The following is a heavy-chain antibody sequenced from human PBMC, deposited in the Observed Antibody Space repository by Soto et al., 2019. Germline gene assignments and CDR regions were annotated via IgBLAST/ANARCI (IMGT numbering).Heavy chain of an antibody. V-gene: IGHV3-23*01. J-gene: IGHJ4*02. D-gene: IGHD6-6*01. CDR2: ISGSGGST. Sequence: PGGSLRLSCAASGFTFSSYAMSWVRQAPGKGLEWVSAISGSGGSTYYADSVKGRFTISRDNSKNTLYLQMNSLRAEDTAVYYCAKDGYSRGYSSSSYFDYWGQGTLVTVSS. CDR1: GFTFSSYA. CDR3: AKDGYSRGYSSSSYFDY.